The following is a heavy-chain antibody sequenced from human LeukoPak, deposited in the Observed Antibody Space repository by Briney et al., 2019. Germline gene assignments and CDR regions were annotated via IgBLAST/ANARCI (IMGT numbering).Heavy chain of an antibody. V-gene: IGHV3-21*01. CDR2: ISSSSGSK. J-gene: IGHJ4*02. CDR3: VRGDRRDF. CDR1: RFTFNSET. Sequence: GGSLRLSCAASRFTFNSETMTWVRQAPGKGLEWLSSISSSSGSKYYADAVRGRFIISRDNAKSSLLLQMNSLRVEDTAVYYCVRGDRRDFWGQGTLVTVSS. D-gene: IGHD2-21*02.